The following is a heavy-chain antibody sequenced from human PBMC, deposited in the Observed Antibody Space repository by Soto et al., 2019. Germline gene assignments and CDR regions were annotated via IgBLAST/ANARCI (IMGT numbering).Heavy chain of an antibody. D-gene: IGHD3-10*01. Sequence: EVQLLESGGGLVQPGGSLRLSCAASGFTFNNYAMTWVRQAPGKGLEWVSAISGGGDTTSYADSVKGRFTVSRDGSKNSLYLQMSSRRAEDTALYYCAKGRGDSGSLTPRVDFWGQGTLVTVSS. CDR3: AKGRGDSGSLTPRVDF. V-gene: IGHV3-23*01. CDR2: ISGGGDTT. CDR1: GFTFNNYA. J-gene: IGHJ4*02.